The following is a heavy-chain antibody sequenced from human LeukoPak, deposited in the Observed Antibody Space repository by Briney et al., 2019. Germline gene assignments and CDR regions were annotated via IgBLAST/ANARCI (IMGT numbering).Heavy chain of an antibody. CDR3: ARAKARYMVVLTAMFY. Sequence: SVKVSCKASGGTSSSYAISWVRQAPGQGLEWMGGIIPIFGTVKYAQKFQGRVTITADESTSTAYMELSSLRSEDTAVYYCARAKARYMVVLTAMFYWGQGTLATVSS. J-gene: IGHJ4*02. CDR2: IIPIFGTV. V-gene: IGHV1-69*13. D-gene: IGHD2-21*02. CDR1: GGTSSSYA.